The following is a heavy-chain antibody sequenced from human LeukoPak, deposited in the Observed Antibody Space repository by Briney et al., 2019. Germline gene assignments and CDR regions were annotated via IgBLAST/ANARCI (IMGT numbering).Heavy chain of an antibody. CDR3: ARDNREQQLVPPTFDY. V-gene: IGHV3-30-3*01. D-gene: IGHD6-13*01. J-gene: IGHJ4*02. CDR1: GFTFSSYA. CDR2: ISYDGSNK. Sequence: PGGSLRLSCAASGFTFSSYAMHWVRQAPGKGLEWVAVISYDGSNKYYADSVKGRFTISRDNSKNTLYPQMNSLRAEDTAVYYCARDNREQQLVPPTFDYWGQGTLVTVSS.